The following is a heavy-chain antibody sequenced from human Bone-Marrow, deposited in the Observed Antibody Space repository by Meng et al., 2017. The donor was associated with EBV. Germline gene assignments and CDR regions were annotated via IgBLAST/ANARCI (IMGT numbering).Heavy chain of an antibody. CDR2: LTPMLGAP. J-gene: IGHJ4*02. CDR1: GGTFSSDA. CDR3: ASESGRGYTPDY. Sequence: QVQFVQSGAEVKKPGSSVKVSCKTSGGTFSSDAISWVRKAPGQGLEWMGGLTPMLGAPNYAQKFQDRVTIIADKSTSIHYMELSSLRSDDTAVYYCASESGRGYTPDYWGRGALVTVSS. D-gene: IGHD3-10*01. V-gene: IGHV1-69*06.